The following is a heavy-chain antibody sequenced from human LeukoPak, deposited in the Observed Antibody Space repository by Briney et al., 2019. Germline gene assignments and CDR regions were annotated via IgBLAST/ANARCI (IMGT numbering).Heavy chain of an antibody. Sequence: SETLSLTCAVYCGSFSGYYWSWIRQPPGKGLEWIGEINHSGSTNYNPSLKSRVTISVDTSKNQFSLKLSSVTAADTAVYYCARGWDIVVVPAAIGDPFDYWGQGTLVTVSS. CDR1: CGSFSGYY. CDR2: INHSGST. J-gene: IGHJ4*02. V-gene: IGHV4-34*01. D-gene: IGHD2-2*01. CDR3: ARGWDIVVVPAAIGDPFDY.